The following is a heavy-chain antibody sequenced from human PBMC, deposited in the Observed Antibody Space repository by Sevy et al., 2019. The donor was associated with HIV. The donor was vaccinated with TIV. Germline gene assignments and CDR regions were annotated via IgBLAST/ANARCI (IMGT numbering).Heavy chain of an antibody. V-gene: IGHV4-30-4*01. Sequence: SETLSLTCTVSGGSISSGDYYWSWIRQPPGKGLEWIGYIYYSGSTYYNPSLKSRVTISVDTSKNQFSLKLSSVTAADTAAYYCASPYGGNSEAYVYWGQGTLVTVSS. CDR1: GGSISSGDYY. CDR3: ASPYGGNSEAYVY. J-gene: IGHJ4*02. D-gene: IGHD4-17*01. CDR2: IYYSGST.